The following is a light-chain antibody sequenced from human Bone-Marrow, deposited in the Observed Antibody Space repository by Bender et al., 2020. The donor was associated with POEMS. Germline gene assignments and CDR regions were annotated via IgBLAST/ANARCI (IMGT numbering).Light chain of an antibody. Sequence: QSVLTQPPSVSGSPGQSITISCTGSNTDFGDNNYVSWYQQHPGRAPKLIIYDVTNRPSWVSNRFSGSKSGNTASLTISGLQAEDEGDYYCQSYDNSLGGWVFGGGTKLTVL. CDR1: NTDFGDNNY. CDR3: QSYDNSLGGWV. V-gene: IGLV2-14*03. CDR2: DVT. J-gene: IGLJ3*02.